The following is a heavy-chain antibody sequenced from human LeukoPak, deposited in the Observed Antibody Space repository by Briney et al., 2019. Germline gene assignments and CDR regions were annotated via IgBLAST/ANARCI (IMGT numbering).Heavy chain of an antibody. D-gene: IGHD5-18*01. V-gene: IGHV1-8*01. CDR2: MNPNSGNT. Sequence: ASVKVSCKASGYTFTSYDINWVRQATGQGLEWLGWMNPNSGNTGYAQKFQGRVTMTRNTSISTAYMELSSLRPEDTAVYYCARGYSYGNWFDPWGQGTLVTVSS. CDR3: ARGYSYGNWFDP. CDR1: GYTFTSYD. J-gene: IGHJ5*02.